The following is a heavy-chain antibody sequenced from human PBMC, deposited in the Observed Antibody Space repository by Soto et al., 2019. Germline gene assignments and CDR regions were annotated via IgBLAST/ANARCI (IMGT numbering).Heavy chain of an antibody. CDR2: ISGSGGST. Sequence: PGGSLRPSCAASGFTFSRNAMSWVRQAPGKGLEWVSAISGSGGSTYYADSVKGRFTISRDNSKNTLYLQMNSLRAEDTAVYYCVKSVFLDTPGEFDPWGQGTLVTVSS. J-gene: IGHJ5*02. CDR1: GFTFSRNA. V-gene: IGHV3-23*01. CDR3: VKSVFLDTPGEFDP. D-gene: IGHD3-3*01.